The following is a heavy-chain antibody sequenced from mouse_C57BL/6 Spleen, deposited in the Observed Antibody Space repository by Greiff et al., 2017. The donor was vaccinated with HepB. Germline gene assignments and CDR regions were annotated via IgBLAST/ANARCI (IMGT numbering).Heavy chain of an antibody. CDR3: TRSLGYGQYYYAMDY. V-gene: IGHV1-15*01. CDR2: IDPETGGT. CDR1: GYTFTDYE. J-gene: IGHJ4*01. D-gene: IGHD2-2*01. Sequence: QVQLKQSGAELVRPGASVTLSCKASGYTFTDYEMHWVKQTPVHGLEWIGAIDPETGGTAYNQKFKGKAILTADKSSSTAYMELRSLTSEDSAVYYCTRSLGYGQYYYAMDYWGQGTSVTVSS.